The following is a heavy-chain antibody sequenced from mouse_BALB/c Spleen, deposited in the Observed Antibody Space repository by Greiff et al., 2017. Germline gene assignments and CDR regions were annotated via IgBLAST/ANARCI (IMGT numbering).Heavy chain of an antibody. CDR2: ISKWAYSI. CDR3: ARAYYYGSSYGWFAY. D-gene: IGHD1-1*01. J-gene: IGHJ3*01. CDR1: GFTFSDYG. Sequence: EVKLMESGGGLVQPGGSLTLSCAATGFTFSDYGMAWVRQASGEGPVWVAFISKWAYSIYYADTVTGRFTISRANAKNTLYLEMSSLRSEDTAMYYCARAYYYGSSYGWFAYWGQGTLVTVSA. V-gene: IGHV5-15*02.